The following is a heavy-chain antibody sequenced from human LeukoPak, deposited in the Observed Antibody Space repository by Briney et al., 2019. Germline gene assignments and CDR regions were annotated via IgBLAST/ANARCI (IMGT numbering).Heavy chain of an antibody. D-gene: IGHD2-2*01. CDR3: AVRGCSSTSCYLGYAFVI. V-gene: IGHV1-2*02. CDR1: GYTFTGYY. CDR2: INPNSGGT. J-gene: IGHJ3*02. Sequence: ASVKVSCKASGYTFTGYYMHWVRQAPGQGLEWMGWINPNSGGTNYAQKFQGRVTMTRDTSISTAYMELSRLRSDDTAVYYCAVRGCSSTSCYLGYAFVIWGQGTMVTVSS.